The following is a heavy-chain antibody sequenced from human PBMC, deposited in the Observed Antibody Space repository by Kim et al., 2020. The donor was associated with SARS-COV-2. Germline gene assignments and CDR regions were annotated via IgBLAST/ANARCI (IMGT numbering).Heavy chain of an antibody. Sequence: ASVKVSCKASGYTFTSYGISWVRQAPGQGLEWVGWISPHSGNRNYAQNLQGRVTMTTDTSTSTAYMELRSLRSDDTVVYYCARDRAGATLQGWFDPWGQGTLDTVSS. CDR3: ARDRAGATLQGWFDP. V-gene: IGHV1-18*01. J-gene: IGHJ5*02. D-gene: IGHD1-26*01. CDR1: GYTFTSYG. CDR2: ISPHSGNR.